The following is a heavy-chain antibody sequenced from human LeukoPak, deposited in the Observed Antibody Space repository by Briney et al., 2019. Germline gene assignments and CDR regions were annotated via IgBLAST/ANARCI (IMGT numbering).Heavy chain of an antibody. CDR2: IYYSGST. Sequence: PSETLSPTCTVSGGSISSSSYYWGWIRQPPGKGLEWIGSIYYSGSTYYNPSLKSRVTISVDTSKNQFSLKLSSVTAADTAVYYCARGLTIGYCSSTSCSTNWFDPWGQGTLVTVSS. CDR3: ARGLTIGYCSSTSCSTNWFDP. D-gene: IGHD2-2*01. V-gene: IGHV4-39*07. J-gene: IGHJ5*02. CDR1: GGSISSSSYY.